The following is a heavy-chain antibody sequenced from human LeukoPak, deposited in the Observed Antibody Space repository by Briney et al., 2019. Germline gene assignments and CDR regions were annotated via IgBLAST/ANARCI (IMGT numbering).Heavy chain of an antibody. Sequence: ASVKVSCKASGYTFTGYYMHWVRQAPGQGLEWMGWINPNSGGTNYAQKFQGRVTMTRDTSISTAYMELSRLRSDDTAVYYCARDWGIRESPLPFDPWGQGTLVTVSS. D-gene: IGHD3-16*01. CDR2: INPNSGGT. CDR1: GYTFTGYY. CDR3: ARDWGIRESPLPFDP. J-gene: IGHJ5*02. V-gene: IGHV1-2*02.